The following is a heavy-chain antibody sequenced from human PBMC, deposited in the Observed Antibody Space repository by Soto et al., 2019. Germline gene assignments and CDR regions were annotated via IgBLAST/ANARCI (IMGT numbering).Heavy chain of an antibody. CDR2: TAYRSKWYN. CDR1: VDRVSSNSAA. V-gene: IGHV6-1*01. Sequence: SQTLSLTCDISVDRVSSNSAAWNWIRQSPSRGVGGLGRTAYRSKWYNDYGVSVKNRITINPDTSKNLFSLQLNSVTPEDTDLYYGARSDSSGFGFDYWGQGTLVKVSS. CDR3: ARSDSSGFGFDY. D-gene: IGHD3-22*01. J-gene: IGHJ4*02.